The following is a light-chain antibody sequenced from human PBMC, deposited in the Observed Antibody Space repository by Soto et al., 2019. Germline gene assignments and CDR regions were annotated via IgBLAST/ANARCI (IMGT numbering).Light chain of an antibody. CDR2: DVG. CDR1: SSDLGGYNF. J-gene: IGLJ1*01. Sequence: QSALTQPASVSGSPGQSVTISCTGTSSDLGGYNFVSWYQHHPGKAPKLMIYDVGNRPSGVSVRFSGSKSGNTASLAISGLQAEDEADYYCSSCSRSSSVFGTGTKVTLL. V-gene: IGLV2-14*03. CDR3: SSCSRSSSV.